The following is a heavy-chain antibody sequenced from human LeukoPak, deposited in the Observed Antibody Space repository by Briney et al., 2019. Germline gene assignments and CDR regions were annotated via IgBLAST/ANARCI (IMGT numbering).Heavy chain of an antibody. CDR3: ATESFYASHY. CDR1: GFTFSNSW. CDR2: IQQVGNEK. V-gene: IGHV3-7*01. J-gene: IGHJ4*02. D-gene: IGHD2-8*01. Sequence: WGSLRLSCAASGFTFSNSWMSWVRQAPGKGLEWVANIQQVGNEKYYVDSVKGRFTISRDNAKNSLYLQMDSLRAEDTAVYYCATESFYASHYWGQGTLVTVSS.